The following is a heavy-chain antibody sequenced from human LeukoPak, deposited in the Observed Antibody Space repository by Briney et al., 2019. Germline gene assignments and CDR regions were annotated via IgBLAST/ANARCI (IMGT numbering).Heavy chain of an antibody. J-gene: IGHJ4*02. CDR1: GFTFSSHW. D-gene: IGHD5-18*01. CDR2: INSDGSSI. V-gene: IGHV3-74*01. Sequence: GGSLRLSCAASGFTFSSHWMHWVRQAPGKGLVWVSRINSDGSSISYADSVKGRFTISRDNAKNSLYLQMNSLRAEDTAVYYCARDEEDSYGVDYWGQGTLVTVSS. CDR3: ARDEEDSYGVDY.